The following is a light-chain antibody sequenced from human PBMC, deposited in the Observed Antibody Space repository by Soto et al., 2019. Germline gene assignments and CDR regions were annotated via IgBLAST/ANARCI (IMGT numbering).Light chain of an antibody. CDR2: DAS. Sequence: ETVMTQSPAILSVSPGERATLSCRASQSVSINLAWYQQKPGQSPRLLIYDASTRATGLPARFSGSGFGTEFTLTINSLQSEDFAVYYCQQYHDWWTLGQGTKVDI. V-gene: IGKV3-15*01. CDR1: QSVSIN. J-gene: IGKJ1*01. CDR3: QQYHDWWT.